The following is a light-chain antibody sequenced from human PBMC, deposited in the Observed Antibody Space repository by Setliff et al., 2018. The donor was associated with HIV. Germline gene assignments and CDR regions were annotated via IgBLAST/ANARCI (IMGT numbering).Light chain of an antibody. CDR1: SSDVGSYNL. V-gene: IGLV2-23*02. CDR2: EVT. Sequence: QSALTQPASVSGSPGQSITISCTGTSSDVGSYNLVSWYQQRPGKAPKLIMYEVTKWPSGISDRFSGSKSGNTASLTISGLQADDEADYYCCSYTGSSTYAFGSGTKVTVL. J-gene: IGLJ1*01. CDR3: CSYTGSSTYA.